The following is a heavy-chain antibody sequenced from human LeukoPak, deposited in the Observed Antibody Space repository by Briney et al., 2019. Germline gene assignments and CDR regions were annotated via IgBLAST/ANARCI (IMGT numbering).Heavy chain of an antibody. CDR3: AKDGGGATVTEIDY. V-gene: IGHV3-9*01. J-gene: IGHJ4*02. CDR2: ISWNSGSI. CDR1: GFTFDDYA. D-gene: IGHD4-17*01. Sequence: PGGSLRLSCAASGFTFDDYAMHWVRQAPGKGLEWVSGISWNSGSIGYADSVKGRFTISRDNAKNSLYLQMNSLRAEDTALYYCAKDGGGATVTEIDYWGQGTLVTVSS.